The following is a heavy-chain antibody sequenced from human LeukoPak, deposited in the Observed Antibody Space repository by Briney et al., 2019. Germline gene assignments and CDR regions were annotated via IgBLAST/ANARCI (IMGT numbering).Heavy chain of an antibody. Sequence: GESLKISCAASGFTFSSYAMSWVRQAPGKGLEWVSAISGSGGSTYYADSVKGRFTISRDNSKNTLYLQMNSLRAEDTAVYYCANSIVVVTAIRYWGQGTLVTVSS. CDR1: GFTFSSYA. V-gene: IGHV3-23*01. D-gene: IGHD2-21*02. CDR2: ISGSGGST. CDR3: ANSIVVVTAIRY. J-gene: IGHJ4*02.